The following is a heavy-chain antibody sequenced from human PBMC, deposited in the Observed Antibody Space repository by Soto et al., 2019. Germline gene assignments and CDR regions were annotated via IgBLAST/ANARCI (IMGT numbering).Heavy chain of an antibody. D-gene: IGHD6-25*01. V-gene: IGHV4-4*07. CDR1: GGSISSYY. Sequence: NPSETLSLTCTVSGGSISSYYWSWIRQPAGKGLEWIGRIYTSGSTNYNPSLKSRVTMSVDTSKNQFSLKLSSVTAADTAVYYCARGNAARPITYYGMDVWGQGTTVTVSS. CDR3: ARGNAARPITYYGMDV. J-gene: IGHJ6*02. CDR2: IYTSGST.